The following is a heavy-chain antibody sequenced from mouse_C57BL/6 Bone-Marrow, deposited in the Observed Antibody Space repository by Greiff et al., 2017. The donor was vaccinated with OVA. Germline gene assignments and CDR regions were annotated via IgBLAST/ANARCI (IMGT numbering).Heavy chain of an antibody. CDR3: VRHTGTYFDY. Sequence: EVQVVESGGGLVQPKGSLKLSCAASGFSFNTYAMNWVRQAPGKGLEWVARIRSKSNNYATYYADSVKDRFTISRDDSESMLYLQMNNLKTEDTAMDYCVRHTGTYFDYWGQGTTLTVSS. V-gene: IGHV10-1*01. D-gene: IGHD4-1*01. CDR1: GFSFNTYA. J-gene: IGHJ2*01. CDR2: IRSKSNNYAT.